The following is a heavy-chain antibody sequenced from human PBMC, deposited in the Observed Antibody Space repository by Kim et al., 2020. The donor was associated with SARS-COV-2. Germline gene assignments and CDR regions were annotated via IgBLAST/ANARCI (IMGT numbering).Heavy chain of an antibody. Sequence: GGSLRLSCAASGFTFSSYAMSWVRQAPGKGLEWVSAISGSGGSTSYADSAKGRFTITRDNSKNTLYLQMNSLRAEVTAVYYCAYNPLGTIFGVVKAPYGMDVWGQGTPVTVSS. V-gene: IGHV3-23*01. J-gene: IGHJ6*02. D-gene: IGHD3-3*01. CDR3: AYNPLGTIFGVVKAPYGMDV. CDR2: ISGSGGST. CDR1: GFTFSSYA.